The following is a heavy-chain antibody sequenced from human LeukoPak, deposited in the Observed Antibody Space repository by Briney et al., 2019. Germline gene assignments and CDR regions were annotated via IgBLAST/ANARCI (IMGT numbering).Heavy chain of an antibody. CDR2: IYPSGGA. J-gene: IGHJ6*03. CDR1: GDSISYYY. V-gene: IGHV4-4*07. CDR3: AREGRWGLGDYYYYMDV. D-gene: IGHD4-23*01. Sequence: SETLSLTCTVSGDSISYYYWSWIREPAGGRLEWIGRIYPSGGANYNPSLKSRVAMSVDTSRDQFSLNLSSVIAADTAVYYCAREGRWGLGDYYYYMDVWGKGTTVTVSS.